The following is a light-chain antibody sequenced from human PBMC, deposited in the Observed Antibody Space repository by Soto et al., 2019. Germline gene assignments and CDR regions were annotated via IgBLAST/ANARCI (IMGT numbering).Light chain of an antibody. CDR1: SSDVGRYKL. CDR3: SSYTTSSTLI. Sequence: QSALTQPASVSGSPGQSITISCTGTSSDVGRYKLVSWYQQHPGKAPKLMIYDVTNRPSGVSNRFSGSKSGNTASLTISGLQAEDEAGYYCSSYTTSSTLICGGGTKLTVL. V-gene: IGLV2-14*03. CDR2: DVT. J-gene: IGLJ2*01.